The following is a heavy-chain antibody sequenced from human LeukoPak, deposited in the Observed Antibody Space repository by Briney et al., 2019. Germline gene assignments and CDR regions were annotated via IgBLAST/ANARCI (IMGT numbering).Heavy chain of an antibody. CDR1: GFTFTTYW. CDR3: AKDWSTLGYCSSTSCQDYMDV. Sequence: GGSLRLSCAASGFTFTTYWMSWVRQAPGKGLEWVANIKHDGSEKYYVDSVKGRFTISRDNAKNSIYLQMNSLGAEDTAVYYCAKDWSTLGYCSSTSCQDYMDVWGKGTTVTVSS. V-gene: IGHV3-7*01. J-gene: IGHJ6*03. CDR2: IKHDGSEK. D-gene: IGHD2-2*01.